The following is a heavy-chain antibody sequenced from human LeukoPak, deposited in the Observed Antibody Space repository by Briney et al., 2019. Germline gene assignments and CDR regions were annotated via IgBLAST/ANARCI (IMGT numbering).Heavy chain of an antibody. Sequence: GGSLRLSCAASGFTFSNAWMSWVRQAPGKGLEWVGRIKSKTDGGTTDYAAPVKGRFTISRDDSKNTLYLQMNSLKTEGTAVYYCTGNYYGSGSYADFDYWGQGTLVTVSS. CDR2: IKSKTDGGTT. D-gene: IGHD3-10*01. J-gene: IGHJ4*02. V-gene: IGHV3-15*01. CDR1: GFTFSNAW. CDR3: TGNYYGSGSYADFDY.